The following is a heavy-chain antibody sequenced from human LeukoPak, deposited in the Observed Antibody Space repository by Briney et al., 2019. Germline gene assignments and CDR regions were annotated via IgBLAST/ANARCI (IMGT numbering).Heavy chain of an antibody. D-gene: IGHD3-22*01. J-gene: IGHJ5*02. CDR2: IYHSGST. Sequence: GSLRLSCAASGFTFSNYWMHWVRQPPGKGLEWIGEIYHSGSTNYNPSLKSRVTISVDKSKNQFSLKLSSVTAADTAVYYCARKMYYYDSSGYPNWFDPWGQGTLVTVSS. CDR1: GFTFSNYW. CDR3: ARKMYYYDSSGYPNWFDP. V-gene: IGHV4-4*02.